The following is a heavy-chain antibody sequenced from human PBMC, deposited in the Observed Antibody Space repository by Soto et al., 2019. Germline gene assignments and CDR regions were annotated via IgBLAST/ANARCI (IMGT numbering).Heavy chain of an antibody. CDR2: INPSGGST. CDR3: ARGLIYDSSGYYFDY. Sequence: QVQLVQSGAEVKKPGASVKVSCKASGYTLTSYYMHWVRQAPGQGLEWMGIINPSGGSTRNAQKFQGRVTMTRDTSTSTVYMELSSLRSEDTAVYYCARGLIYDSSGYYFDYWGQGTLFTVSS. J-gene: IGHJ4*02. D-gene: IGHD3-22*01. V-gene: IGHV1-46*01. CDR1: GYTLTSYY.